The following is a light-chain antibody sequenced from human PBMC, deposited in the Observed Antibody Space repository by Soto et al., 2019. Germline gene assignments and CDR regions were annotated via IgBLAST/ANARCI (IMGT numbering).Light chain of an antibody. V-gene: IGLV1-40*01. CDR2: TNG. Sequence: QSVLTQPPSVSGAPGQRVTISCTGTSSNIGAGYDVNWYQHLPGAAPKLLIYTNGNRPSGVPDRFSGSKSGTSASLAITGLQAEDEADYYCSSYTSRSTLVFGTGTKVTVL. J-gene: IGLJ1*01. CDR1: SSNIGAGYD. CDR3: SSYTSRSTLV.